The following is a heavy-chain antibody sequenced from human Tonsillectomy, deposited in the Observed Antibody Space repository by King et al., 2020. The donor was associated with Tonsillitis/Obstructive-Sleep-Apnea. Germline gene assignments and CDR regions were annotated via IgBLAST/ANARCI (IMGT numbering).Heavy chain of an antibody. V-gene: IGHV4-34*01. J-gene: IGHJ5*02. Sequence: VQLPQWGAGLLKPSETLSLTCAVYGGSFSGYSWSWLRQPPGKGLEWIGEISHSGSTNYNPSLKSRVTISVDTSKNQFSLKLSSVTAADTAVYYCARGARNYDFWSGYGYWFDPWGQGTLVTVSS. CDR1: GGSFSGYS. CDR2: ISHSGST. D-gene: IGHD3-3*01. CDR3: ARGARNYDFWSGYGYWFDP.